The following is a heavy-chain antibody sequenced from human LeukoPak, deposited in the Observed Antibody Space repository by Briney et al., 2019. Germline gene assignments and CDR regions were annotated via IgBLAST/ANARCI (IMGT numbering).Heavy chain of an antibody. D-gene: IGHD3-10*01. V-gene: IGHV4-4*07. CDR3: ARDRGGAMVRGVITPEIYFDY. J-gene: IGHJ4*02. CDR1: GGSISSYY. Sequence: PSETLSLTCTVSGGSISSYYWSWIRQPAGKGLEWIGRIFISGNTNYNPSLKSRVTMSIDTSKSQFSLKLSSVTAADTAVYYCARDRGGAMVRGVITPEIYFDYWGRGTLVTVSS. CDR2: IFISGNT.